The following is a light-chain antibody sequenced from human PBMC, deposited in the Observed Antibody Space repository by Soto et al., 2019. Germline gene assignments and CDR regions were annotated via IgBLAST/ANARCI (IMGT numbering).Light chain of an antibody. V-gene: IGLV3-21*02. J-gene: IGLJ3*02. CDR3: QVWDSTSDWV. Sequence: SYELTQPPSVSVAPGQTARITCGGNNIGSKSVHWYQQKSGQAPVLVVYDDSDRYSGIPERFSGSNSGNTATLTISRVEAGDEADYFCQVWDSTSDWVFGGGTKLTVL. CDR2: DDS. CDR1: NIGSKS.